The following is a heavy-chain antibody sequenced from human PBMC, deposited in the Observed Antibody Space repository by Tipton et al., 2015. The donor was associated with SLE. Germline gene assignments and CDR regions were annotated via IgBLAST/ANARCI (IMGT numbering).Heavy chain of an antibody. CDR3: ARGISSGWWNY. Sequence: TLSLTCVVSGDSIISGDWWSWIRQSPGKGLEWIGEIYHGGSTHYNPSLKSRVTISVDTSKNQFSLKLSSVTAADTAVYYCARGISSGWWNYWGQGNLVTVSS. V-gene: IGHV4-4*02. CDR1: GDSIISGDW. CDR2: IYHGGST. D-gene: IGHD6-19*01. J-gene: IGHJ4*02.